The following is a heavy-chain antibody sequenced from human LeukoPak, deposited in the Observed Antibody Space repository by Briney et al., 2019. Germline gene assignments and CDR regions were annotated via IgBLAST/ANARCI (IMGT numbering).Heavy chain of an antibody. CDR3: AREMERAGLYYYYYGMDV. D-gene: IGHD1-14*01. J-gene: IGHJ6*02. V-gene: IGHV1-18*01. Sequence: ALVKVSCKASGYTFTSYGISWVRQAPGQGLEWMGWISAYNGNTNYAQNLQGRVTMTTDTSTSTAYMELTSLRSDDTAVYYCAREMERAGLYYYYYGMDVWGQGTTVTVSS. CDR1: GYTFTSYG. CDR2: ISAYNGNT.